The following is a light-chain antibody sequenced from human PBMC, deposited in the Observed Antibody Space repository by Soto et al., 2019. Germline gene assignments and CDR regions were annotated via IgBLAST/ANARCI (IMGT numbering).Light chain of an antibody. CDR3: QSYDSSLSGWV. Sequence: QSVLTQPPSVSGAPGQRVTISCRGSSSNIGAGYDVHWYQQLPGTAPKLLIYGNSNRPSGVPDRFSGSKSGTSASLAITGLQAEDEADYYCQSYDSSLSGWVFGGGTQLTVL. V-gene: IGLV1-40*01. J-gene: IGLJ3*02. CDR2: GNS. CDR1: SSNIGAGYD.